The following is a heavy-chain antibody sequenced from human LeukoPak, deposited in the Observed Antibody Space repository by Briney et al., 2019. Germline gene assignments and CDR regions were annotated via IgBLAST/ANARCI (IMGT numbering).Heavy chain of an antibody. D-gene: IGHD3-10*01. Sequence: PGGSLRLSCAASGFTVSSNYMGWVRQAPGKGLEYVSVIYSGGNTYYAGSVKGRFTISRDNSKNTVYLQMNSLRAEDTAVYYCAKDLGESVYYYYYMDVWGKGTTVTVSS. V-gene: IGHV3-53*01. CDR2: IYSGGNT. CDR1: GFTVSSNY. J-gene: IGHJ6*03. CDR3: AKDLGESVYYYYYMDV.